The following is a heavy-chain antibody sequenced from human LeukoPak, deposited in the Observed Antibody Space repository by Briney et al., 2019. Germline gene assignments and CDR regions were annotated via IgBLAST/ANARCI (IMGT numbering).Heavy chain of an antibody. D-gene: IGHD2-15*01. Sequence: GASVKVSCKASGGTFSGYAISWVRQAPGQGLEWMGGIIPIFGTANYAQKFQGRVTITADESASTAYMELSSLRSEDTAVYYCARDSGYRYCSGGSCYFPYYYGMDVWGQGTTVTVSS. J-gene: IGHJ6*02. CDR3: ARDSGYRYCSGGSCYFPYYYGMDV. CDR2: IIPIFGTA. CDR1: GGTFSGYA. V-gene: IGHV1-69*13.